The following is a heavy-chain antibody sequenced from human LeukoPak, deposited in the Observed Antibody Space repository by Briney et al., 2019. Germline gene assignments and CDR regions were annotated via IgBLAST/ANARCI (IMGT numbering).Heavy chain of an antibody. CDR1: GFTFYNAW. J-gene: IGHJ4*02. V-gene: IGHV3-15*01. CDR2: IKSKIDGGTA. D-gene: IGHD3-10*01. CDR3: NTVYYYVSGSYSGY. Sequence: GGSLRLSCAASGFTFYNAWMSWVRQAPGKGLEWVGRIKSKIDGGTADYAAPVKGRFTMSRDDSKNMLYLQMNSLKTEDTAVYYCNTVYYYVSGSYSGYLGQGTLVTVSS.